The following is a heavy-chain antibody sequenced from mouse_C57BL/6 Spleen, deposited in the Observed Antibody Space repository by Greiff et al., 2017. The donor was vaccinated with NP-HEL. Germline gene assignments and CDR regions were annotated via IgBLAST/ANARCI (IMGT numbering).Heavy chain of an antibody. D-gene: IGHD1-1*01. V-gene: IGHV1-37*01. Sequence: EVKLVESGPELVKPGASVKISCKASGYSFTGYFMNWVKQSHGQSLEWIGRINPYNGDTFYNQKFKGKATLTVDKSSSTAHMELLSLTSEDFAVYYCAREDHYYGSSEAMDYWGQGTSVTVSS. CDR3: AREDHYYGSSEAMDY. J-gene: IGHJ4*01. CDR1: GYSFTGYF. CDR2: INPYNGDT.